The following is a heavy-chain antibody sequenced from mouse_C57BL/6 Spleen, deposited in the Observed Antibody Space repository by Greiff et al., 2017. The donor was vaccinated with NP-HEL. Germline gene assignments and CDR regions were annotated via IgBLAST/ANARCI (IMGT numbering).Heavy chain of an antibody. CDR2: IRNKANGYTT. V-gene: IGHV7-3*01. CDR1: GFTFTDYY. D-gene: IGHD2-2*01. CDR3: ARAYGYDTDYYAMDY. J-gene: IGHJ4*01. Sequence: EVQGVESGGGLVQPGGSLSLSCAASGFTFTDYYMSWVRQPPGKALEWLGFIRNKANGYTTEYSASVKGRFTISRDNSQSILYLQMNALRAEDSATYYCARAYGYDTDYYAMDYWGQGTSVTVSS.